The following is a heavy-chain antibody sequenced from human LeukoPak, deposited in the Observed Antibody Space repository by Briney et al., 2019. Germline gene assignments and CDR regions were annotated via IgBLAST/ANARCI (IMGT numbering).Heavy chain of an antibody. CDR3: ATGGAAGRSSGRPFGY. J-gene: IGHJ4*02. D-gene: IGHD1-1*01. CDR2: ISYDGSNK. CDR1: GFTFSSYA. Sequence: PGGSLRLSCAASGFTFSSYAMHWVRQAPGKGLEWVAVISYDGSNKYYADSVKGRFTISRDNSKNTLYLQMNSLRAEDTAVYYCATGGAAGRSSGRPFGYWGQGTLVTVSS. V-gene: IGHV3-30-3*01.